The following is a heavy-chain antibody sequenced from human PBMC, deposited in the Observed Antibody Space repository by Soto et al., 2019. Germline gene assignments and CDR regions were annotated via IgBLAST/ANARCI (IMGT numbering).Heavy chain of an antibody. CDR3: ARLAGQIRAAANWFDP. V-gene: IGHV3-23*01. D-gene: IGHD6-25*01. Sequence: EVQLLESGGGLVQPGGSLRLSCAASGFTFSSYAMIWVRQAPGKGVEWVSAISGSDGKTYYADSVKGRFTISRDNPKNTLYLQMKSLIAEDTAVYYCARLAGQIRAAANWFDPWGQGTLVTVSS. J-gene: IGHJ5*02. CDR2: ISGSDGKT. CDR1: GFTFSSYA.